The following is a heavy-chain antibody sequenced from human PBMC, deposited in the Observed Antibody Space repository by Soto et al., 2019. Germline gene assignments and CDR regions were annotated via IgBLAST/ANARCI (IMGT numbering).Heavy chain of an antibody. Sequence: QVQLVQSGAEVKKPGSSVKVSCKASVGTFSSYAISWVRQAPGQGLEWMGGIIPIFGTANYAQKFQGRVTITADESTSTAYMELSSLRSEDTAVYYCATSGAQEELPQDYYYYYGMDVWGQGTTVTVSS. CDR2: IIPIFGTA. CDR3: ATSGAQEELPQDYYYYYGMDV. CDR1: VGTFSSYA. D-gene: IGHD1-26*01. V-gene: IGHV1-69*01. J-gene: IGHJ6*02.